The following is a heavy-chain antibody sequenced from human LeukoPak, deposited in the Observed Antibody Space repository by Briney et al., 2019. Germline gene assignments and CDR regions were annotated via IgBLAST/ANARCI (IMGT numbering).Heavy chain of an antibody. J-gene: IGHJ1*01. V-gene: IGHV3-30-3*01. CDR2: ISYDGSNK. Sequence: GGSLRLSCAASGFTFSNYAMHWVRQAPGKGLEWVAVISYDGSNKYYADSVKGRFTISRDNSKNALYLQMNSLRAEDTAVYYCARGTAARPLGAEYFQHWGQGTLVTVSS. D-gene: IGHD6-6*01. CDR1: GFTFSNYA. CDR3: ARGTAARPLGAEYFQH.